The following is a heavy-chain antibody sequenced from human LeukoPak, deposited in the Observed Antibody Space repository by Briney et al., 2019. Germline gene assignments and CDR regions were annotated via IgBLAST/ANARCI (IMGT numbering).Heavy chain of an antibody. J-gene: IGHJ1*01. CDR1: GYTFTSYG. V-gene: IGHV1-18*01. CDR2: ISAYNGNT. D-gene: IGHD6-13*01. CDR3: ARDDSAAAAEEYFQH. Sequence: ASVKVSCKASGYTFTSYGISWVRQAPGQGLEWMGWISAYNGNTNYAQKLQGRVTMTTDTSTSTAYMELRSLRSDDTAVYYCARDDSAAAAEEYFQHWGQGTLVTVSS.